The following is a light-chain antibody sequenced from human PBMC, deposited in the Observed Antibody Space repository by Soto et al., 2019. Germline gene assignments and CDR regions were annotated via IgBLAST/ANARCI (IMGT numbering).Light chain of an antibody. CDR3: LQDYDYPRT. CDR2: GTS. CDR1: QGIRDD. J-gene: IGKJ1*01. Sequence: AIQMTQSPYSLSASVGDRVTITCRASQGIRDDVGWYQQRPGEAPRLLIYGTSNLQSGVPSRFSGSGSGTDFTLTISSLQPEDFATYYCLQDYDYPRTFGQGTKVEIK. V-gene: IGKV1-6*01.